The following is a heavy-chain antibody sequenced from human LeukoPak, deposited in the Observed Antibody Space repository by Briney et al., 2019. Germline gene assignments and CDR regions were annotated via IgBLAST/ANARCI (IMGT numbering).Heavy chain of an antibody. V-gene: IGHV3-7*01. CDR2: INQDGSVK. D-gene: IGHD1-1*01. CDR3: TRDER. CDR1: GFTFSNHW. J-gene: IGHJ4*02. Sequence: GGSLRLSCAASGFTFSNHWMSWVRQAPGRGLEWVANINQDGSVKYYVDSVKGRFTISRDNTKNSLYLQMDSLRAEDKAVYYCTRDERWGQGTLVTVSS.